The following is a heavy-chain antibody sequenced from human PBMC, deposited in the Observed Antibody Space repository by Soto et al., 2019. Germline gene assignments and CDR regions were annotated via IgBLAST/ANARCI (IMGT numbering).Heavy chain of an antibody. Sequence: QVQLVQSGAEVKKPGSSVKVSCKASGGTFSSYAISWVRQAPGQGLEWMGGIIPIFGTANYAQKFQGRVTITADESTSTAYVEMSSLRSEDTAVYYCASEYRLLKRNGMDVWGQGTTVTVSS. CDR3: ASEYRLLKRNGMDV. V-gene: IGHV1-69*01. CDR2: IIPIFGTA. J-gene: IGHJ6*02. CDR1: GGTFSSYA. D-gene: IGHD2-2*01.